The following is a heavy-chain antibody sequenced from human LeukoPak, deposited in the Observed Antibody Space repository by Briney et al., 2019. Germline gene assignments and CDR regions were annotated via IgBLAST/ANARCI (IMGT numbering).Heavy chain of an antibody. CDR1: GYTFTSYA. V-gene: IGHV1-3*01. J-gene: IGHJ4*02. D-gene: IGHD6-19*01. CDR2: INAGNGNT. CDR3: ARNIKDTSGWSY. Sequence: ASVKISCKASGYTFTSYAMHWVRQAPGQRLEWMGWINAGNGNTKYSQKFQGRLTMTRDTSTSTVYMELSSLRSEDTAMYYCARNIKDTSGWSYWGQGTLVTVSS.